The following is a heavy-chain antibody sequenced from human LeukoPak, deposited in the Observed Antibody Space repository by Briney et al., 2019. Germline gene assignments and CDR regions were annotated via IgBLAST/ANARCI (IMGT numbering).Heavy chain of an antibody. CDR2: IYHTGST. J-gene: IGHJ4*02. Sequence: ETLSLTCTVSGGSVSSSRYYWGWIRQPPGKGLEWIGSIYHTGSTYYNPSLKSRVTFSVDTSKNQFSLKLSSVTAADTAVYYCARIASFASGSYYEDYWGQGTLVTVSS. CDR3: ARIASFASGSYYEDY. CDR1: GGSVSSSRYY. V-gene: IGHV4-39*01. D-gene: IGHD3-10*01.